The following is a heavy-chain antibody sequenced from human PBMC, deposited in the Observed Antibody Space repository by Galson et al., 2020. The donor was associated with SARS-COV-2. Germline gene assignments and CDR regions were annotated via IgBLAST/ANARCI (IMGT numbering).Heavy chain of an antibody. CDR3: ARDPMDYGTNYYYGMDV. V-gene: IGHV3-21*01. J-gene: IGHJ6*02. CDR1: GFTFSSYT. CDR2: SCSRTNDK. D-gene: IGHD4-17*01. Sequence: GESLKISCAASGFTFSSYTINWVRQAPGKGLEWVSSSCSRTNDKYYADSVKGRFTISRDNAKNPLYLQLDTLRVEDTAVYYCARDPMDYGTNYYYGMDVWGQGTTVTVSS.